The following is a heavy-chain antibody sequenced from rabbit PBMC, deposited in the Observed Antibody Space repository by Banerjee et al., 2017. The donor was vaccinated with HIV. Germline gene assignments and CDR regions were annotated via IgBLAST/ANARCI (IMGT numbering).Heavy chain of an antibody. Sequence: QQQLVESGGGLVQPGGSLTLTCKASGFDFSRYGVSWVRQAPGKGLEWISCIAGSSSGFTYSATWAKGRFTISKTSSTTVTLQMTSLTVADTATYFCARDTGSSFSSYGMDLWGPGTLVTVS. CDR1: GFDFSRYG. CDR2: IAGSSSGFT. D-gene: IGHD8-1*01. V-gene: IGHV1S45*01. J-gene: IGHJ6*01. CDR3: ARDTGSSFSSYGMDL.